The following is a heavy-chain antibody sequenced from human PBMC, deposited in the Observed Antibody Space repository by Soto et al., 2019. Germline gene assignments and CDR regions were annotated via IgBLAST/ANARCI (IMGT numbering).Heavy chain of an antibody. CDR1: GFTFSSYA. V-gene: IGHV3-30-3*01. D-gene: IGHD3-3*01. CDR2: ISYDGSNK. CDR3: ARDPQYYDFWSGYYFPDY. Sequence: GGSLRLSCAASGFTFSSYAMHWVRQAPGKGLEWVAVISYDGSNKYYADSVKGRFTISRDNSKSTLYLQMNSLRAEDTAVYYCARDPQYYDFWSGYYFPDYWGQGTLVTVS. J-gene: IGHJ4*02.